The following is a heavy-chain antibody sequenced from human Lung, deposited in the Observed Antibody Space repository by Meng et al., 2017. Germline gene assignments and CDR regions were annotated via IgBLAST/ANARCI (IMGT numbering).Heavy chain of an antibody. CDR3: ARGRVVVAATPSDY. V-gene: IGHV3-21*01. Sequence: EGQLVEAGGGRGKSGGCLRRSCAASGFTFSSYSMNWVRQAPGKGLEWVSSISSSSAYADSVKGRFTISRDNAKNSLYLQMNSLRAEDTAVYYCARGRVVVAATPSDYWGQGTLVTVSS. D-gene: IGHD2-15*01. CDR1: GFTFSSYS. J-gene: IGHJ4*02. CDR2: ISSSSA.